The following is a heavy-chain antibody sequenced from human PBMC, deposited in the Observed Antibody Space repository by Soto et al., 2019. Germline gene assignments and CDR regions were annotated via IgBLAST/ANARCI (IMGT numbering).Heavy chain of an antibody. CDR2: ISYDGTRR. D-gene: IGHD4-17*01. CDR1: GVIFRTYA. Sequence: PGGSLRLSCAVSGVIFRTYAFHWVRQAPGRGLDWVSVISYDGTRRSYADSVRGRFIISRDNSKNTLYLQMNSLRTEDTAIYYCARDRYGDSFYGLDAWGQGTTVTVSS. J-gene: IGHJ6*02. CDR3: ARDRYGDSFYGLDA. V-gene: IGHV3-30-3*01.